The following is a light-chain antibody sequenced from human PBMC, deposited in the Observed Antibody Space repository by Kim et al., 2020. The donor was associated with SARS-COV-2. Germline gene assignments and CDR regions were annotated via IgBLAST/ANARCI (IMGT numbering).Light chain of an antibody. J-gene: IGLJ2*01. Sequence: GQSITISCTGTSSDVGGYNYVSWYQQHPGKVPKLMIYDVSSRPSGVSNRFSGSKSGNTASLTISGLQTEAEADYYCSSYTSSSTLVFGAGSKLTVL. CDR3: SSYTSSSTLV. V-gene: IGLV2-14*03. CDR2: DVS. CDR1: SSDVGGYNY.